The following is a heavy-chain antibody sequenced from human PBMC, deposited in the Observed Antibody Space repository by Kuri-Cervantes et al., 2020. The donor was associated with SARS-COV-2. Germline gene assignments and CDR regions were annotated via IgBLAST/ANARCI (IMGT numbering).Heavy chain of an antibody. Sequence: ASVKVSCKASRYTFTGYYMHWVRQAPGQGLEWMGWINPNSGGTNYAQKFQGWVTMTRDTSISTVYMELSRLRSDDTAVYYCATAIGPYYDSSGHDAFDIWGQGTMVTVSS. J-gene: IGHJ3*02. CDR3: ATAIGPYYDSSGHDAFDI. V-gene: IGHV1-2*04. D-gene: IGHD3-22*01. CDR2: INPNSGGT. CDR1: RYTFTGYY.